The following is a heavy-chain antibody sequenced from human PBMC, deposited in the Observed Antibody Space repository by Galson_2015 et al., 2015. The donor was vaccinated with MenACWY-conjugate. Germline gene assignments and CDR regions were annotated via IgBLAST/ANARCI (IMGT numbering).Heavy chain of an antibody. J-gene: IGHJ4*02. CDR2: IRNKAYGGAP. Sequence: SLRLSCAASGFTFGAYLMSWFRQAPGKGLEWVSFIRNKAYGGAPEYAESVKGRFTISRDDSQSIAYLQMNSLKTEDTAVYYCARGDHRYCSRTNCPFDNWGRGTLVTVSS. CDR1: GFTFGAYL. CDR3: ARGDHRYCSRTNCPFDN. V-gene: IGHV3-49*03. D-gene: IGHD2-2*01.